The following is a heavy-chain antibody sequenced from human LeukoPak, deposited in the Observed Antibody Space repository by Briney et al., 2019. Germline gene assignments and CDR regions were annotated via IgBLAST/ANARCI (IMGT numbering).Heavy chain of an antibody. V-gene: IGHV3-9*01. CDR1: GFTFDDYA. CDR3: ARDWGTAMVSDAFDI. D-gene: IGHD5-18*01. J-gene: IGHJ3*02. CDR2: ISWNSGSI. Sequence: GGSLRLSCAASGFTFDDYAMHWVRQAPGKGLEWVSGISWNSGSIGYADSVKGRFTISRDNAKNSLYLQMNSLRAEDTAVYYCARDWGTAMVSDAFDIWGQGTMVTVSS.